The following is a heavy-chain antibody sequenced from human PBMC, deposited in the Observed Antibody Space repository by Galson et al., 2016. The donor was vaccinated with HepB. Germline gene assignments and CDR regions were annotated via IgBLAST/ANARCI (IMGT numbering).Heavy chain of an antibody. CDR2: IGWDTAKI. D-gene: IGHD3-9*01. CDR3: TRALIGYYPLNALDL. J-gene: IGHJ3*01. CDR1: GFIFDDYA. Sequence: SLRLSCAASGFIFDDYAMHWVRQAPGKGLEWVSGIGWDTAKIAYADSVKGRFTISRDNAKNSLFLQMNSLRPDDTALYYCTRALIGYYPLNALDLWGRGTMVTVSS. V-gene: IGHV3-9*01.